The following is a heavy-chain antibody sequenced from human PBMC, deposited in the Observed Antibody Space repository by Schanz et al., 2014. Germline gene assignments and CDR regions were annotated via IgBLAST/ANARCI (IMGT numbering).Heavy chain of an antibody. J-gene: IGHJ3*02. V-gene: IGHV3-48*01. CDR2: ISSSGTSI. CDR3: ARENLNWEAFDI. D-gene: IGHD7-27*01. Sequence: EVQLLESGGGLVQPGGSLRLSCAASGFTFNNFNMNWVRQTPGKGLEWVSFISSSGTSIYYADSVKGRFTISRDNAKNSLYLEMTSLRGEDTAVYYCARENLNWEAFDIWGQGTVVTVSS. CDR1: GFTFNNFN.